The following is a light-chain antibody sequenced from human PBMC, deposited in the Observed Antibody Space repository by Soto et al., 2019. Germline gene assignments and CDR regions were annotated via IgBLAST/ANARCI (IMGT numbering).Light chain of an antibody. CDR2: AAS. Sequence: DIQMTQSPSSLSASVGDRVTIXXRASQSISSYLNWYQQKPGKAPKXLIYAASSLQSGVPSRFSGSGSGTEFTLTISRLEPEDFAVYYCQQYGSSPWTFGQGTKVDIK. J-gene: IGKJ1*01. V-gene: IGKV1-39*01. CDR1: QSISSY. CDR3: QQYGSSPWT.